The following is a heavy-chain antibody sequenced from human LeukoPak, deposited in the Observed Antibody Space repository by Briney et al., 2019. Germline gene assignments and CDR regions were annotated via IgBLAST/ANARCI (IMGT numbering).Heavy chain of an antibody. CDR3: ARGVSVAAAGTLDY. Sequence: GASVKVSCKASGGTFSSYAISWVRQAPGQGLEWRGGIIPIFGTANYAQKFQGRVTITADKSTSTAYMELSSLRSEDTAVYYCARGVSVAAAGTLDYWGQGTLVTVSS. CDR2: IIPIFGTA. V-gene: IGHV1-69*06. J-gene: IGHJ4*02. CDR1: GGTFSSYA. D-gene: IGHD6-13*01.